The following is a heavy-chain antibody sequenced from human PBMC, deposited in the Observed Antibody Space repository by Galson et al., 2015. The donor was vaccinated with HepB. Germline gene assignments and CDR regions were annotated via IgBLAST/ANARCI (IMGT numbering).Heavy chain of an antibody. D-gene: IGHD6-13*01. CDR2: IYHSGST. CDR3: ATINIAAAGANYYYYGMDV. V-gene: IGHV4-38-2*02. CDR1: GYSISSGYY. J-gene: IGHJ6*02. Sequence: SETLSLTCTVSGYSISSGYYWGWIRQPPGKGLEWIGSIYHSGSTYYNPSLKSRVTISVDTSKNQFSLKLSSVTAADTAVYYCATINIAAAGANYYYYGMDVWGQGTTVTVSS.